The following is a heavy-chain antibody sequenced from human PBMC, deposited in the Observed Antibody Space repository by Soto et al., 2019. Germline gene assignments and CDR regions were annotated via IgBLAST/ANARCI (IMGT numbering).Heavy chain of an antibody. CDR1: GFTFSSHA. J-gene: IGHJ4*02. CDR2: ISSDGSNK. Sequence: QVQLVESGGGVAQPGRSLRLSCAVSGFTFSSHAMHWVRQAPGKGLEWVALISSDGSNKYYADSVKGRFTTSRDNSKITMYLQMNSLRVEDTAVYYCARDDEGGSDCDLGYWGQGALVTVSS. CDR3: ARDDEGGSDCDLGY. D-gene: IGHD1-26*01. V-gene: IGHV3-30-3*01.